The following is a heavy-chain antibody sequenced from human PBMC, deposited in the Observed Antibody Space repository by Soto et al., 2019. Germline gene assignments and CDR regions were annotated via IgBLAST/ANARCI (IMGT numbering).Heavy chain of an antibody. CDR3: AKISSSPAIGEVDY. CDR1: GFTFSSYA. V-gene: IGHV3-23*04. CDR2: TSSSGGTT. J-gene: IGHJ4*02. Sequence: VQLVESGGGVVQPGRSLRLSCAASGFTFSSYAMNWVRQAPGKGLEWVSGTSSSGGTTYYADSVKGRFTISRDNSKNTLYLQMNSLRAGDTAVYYCAKISSSPAIGEVDYWGQGTLVTVSS. D-gene: IGHD2-2*01.